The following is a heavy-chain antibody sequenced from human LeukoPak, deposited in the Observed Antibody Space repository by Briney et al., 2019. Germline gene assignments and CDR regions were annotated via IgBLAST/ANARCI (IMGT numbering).Heavy chain of an antibody. J-gene: IGHJ5*02. D-gene: IGHD2-21*01. CDR3: ARIFPGCWIDP. CDR1: GGSISSYY. V-gene: IGHV4-4*07. Sequence: SETLSLTCAVSGGSISSYYWIWLRQPAGKGLEWIGRIYTSGSTNYNPSLKSRVTMSVDTSKNQFSLKLSSVTAADAAVYYCARIFPGCWIDPWGQGTLVTVSS. CDR2: IYTSGST.